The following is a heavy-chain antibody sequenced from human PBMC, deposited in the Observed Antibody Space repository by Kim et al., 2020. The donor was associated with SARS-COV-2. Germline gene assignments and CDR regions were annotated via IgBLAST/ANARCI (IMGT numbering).Heavy chain of an antibody. D-gene: IGHD6-13*01. CDR1: GFTFSSYS. CDR2: ISSSSSYI. V-gene: IGHV3-21*01. Sequence: GGSLRLSCAASGFTFSSYSMNWVRQAPGKGLEWVSSISSSSSYIYYADSVKGRFTISRDNAKNSLYLQMNSLRAEDTAVYYCARARRFKAGTDYYGMDVWGQGTTVTVSS. J-gene: IGHJ6*02. CDR3: ARARRFKAGTDYYGMDV.